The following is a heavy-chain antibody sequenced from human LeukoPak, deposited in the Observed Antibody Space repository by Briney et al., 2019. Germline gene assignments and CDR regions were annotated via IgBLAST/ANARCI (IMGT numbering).Heavy chain of an antibody. CDR1: GFTFDDYA. CDR2: ISWNSGSI. Sequence: GGSLRLSCAASGFTFDDYAMHWVRQAPGKGLEWDSGISWNSGSIGYADSVKGRFTISRDNAKNSLYLQMNSLRAEDTALYYCAKGYSSSWSLEYFQHWGQGTLVTVSS. J-gene: IGHJ1*01. CDR3: AKGYSSSWSLEYFQH. V-gene: IGHV3-9*01. D-gene: IGHD6-13*01.